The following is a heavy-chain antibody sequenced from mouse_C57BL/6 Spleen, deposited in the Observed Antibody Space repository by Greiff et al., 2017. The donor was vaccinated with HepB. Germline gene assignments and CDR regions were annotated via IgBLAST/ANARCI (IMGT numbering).Heavy chain of an antibody. Sequence: QVQLKQSGAELVKPGASVKISCKASGYAFSSYWMNWVKQRPGKGLEWIGQIYPGDGDTNYNGKFKGKATLTADKSSSTAYMQLSSLTSEDSAVYFCARWGDGYYLDYWGQGTTLTVSS. CDR1: GYAFSSYW. D-gene: IGHD2-3*01. CDR2: IYPGDGDT. V-gene: IGHV1-80*01. CDR3: ARWGDGYYLDY. J-gene: IGHJ2*01.